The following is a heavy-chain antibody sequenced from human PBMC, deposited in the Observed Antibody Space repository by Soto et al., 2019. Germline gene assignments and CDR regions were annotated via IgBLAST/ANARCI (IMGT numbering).Heavy chain of an antibody. CDR3: SKRTSLSRNYSFDY. CDR2: INSDGNSI. Sequence: EVQLVESGGGLVQPGGSLRLSCAASGFTFSSYWMHWVRQAPGKGLGWVSRINSDGNSISYADSVKGRFTISIDNAKNTLYLQMNSLRAEDTAVYYCSKRTSLSRNYSFDYWGQGTLVTVSS. CDR1: GFTFSSYW. D-gene: IGHD1-7*01. J-gene: IGHJ4*02. V-gene: IGHV3-74*01.